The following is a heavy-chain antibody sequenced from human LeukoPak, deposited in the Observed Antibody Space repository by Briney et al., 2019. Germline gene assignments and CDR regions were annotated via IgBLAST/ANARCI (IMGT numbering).Heavy chain of an antibody. D-gene: IGHD3-10*01. J-gene: IGHJ4*02. CDR1: GFSLSTSGVG. CDR3: AHARSVLWFGELPFDY. V-gene: IGHV2-5*01. CDR2: IYWNDDK. Sequence: SGPTLVNPTQTLTLTCTFSGFSLSTSGVGVGWIRQPPGKALEWLALIYWNDDKRYSPSLKGRLTITKDTSKNQVVLTMTNMDPVDTATYYCAHARSVLWFGELPFDYWGQGTLVTVSS.